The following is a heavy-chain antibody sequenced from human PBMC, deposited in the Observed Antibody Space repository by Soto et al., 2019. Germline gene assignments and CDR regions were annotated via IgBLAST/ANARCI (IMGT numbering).Heavy chain of an antibody. V-gene: IGHV1-18*01. CDR3: ATDWCSTTTCYTTGRWFDP. Sequence: GASVKVSCKASGYIFTNYGISWVRQAPGQGREEMGWISVHNGNTNYAQKFQGRVTMSTDTSTSTAYLELRSLRADDSAVYYCATDWCSTTTCYTTGRWFDPWGQGTLVTVSS. CDR2: ISVHNGNT. CDR1: GYIFTNYG. J-gene: IGHJ5*02. D-gene: IGHD2-2*02.